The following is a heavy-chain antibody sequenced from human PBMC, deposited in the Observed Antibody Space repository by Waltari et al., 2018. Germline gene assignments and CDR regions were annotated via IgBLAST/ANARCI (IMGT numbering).Heavy chain of an antibody. CDR3: AREDYNFYYFDL. J-gene: IGHJ4*02. CDR2: ISYDGSNK. Sequence: GVEWVRQVPGKGLEWVAHISYDGSNKNYLDSVKGRFTISRDNSKDTLFLQMNSLRPEDTAVYFCAREDYNFYYFDLWGQGTLVTVSS. CDR1: G. V-gene: IGHV3-30*19. D-gene: IGHD3-3*01.